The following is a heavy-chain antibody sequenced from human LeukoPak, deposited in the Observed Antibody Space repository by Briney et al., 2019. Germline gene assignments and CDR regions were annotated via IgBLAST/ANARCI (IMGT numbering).Heavy chain of an antibody. V-gene: IGHV3-30*02. CDR3: AKDEGITGYSSGWYDG. CDR1: GFTFSSYD. CDR2: IWSDGSNK. J-gene: IGHJ5*02. D-gene: IGHD6-19*01. Sequence: GGSLRLSCAASGFTFSSYDMHWVRQAPGKGLEWVAFIWSDGSNKYYADSVKGRFTISRDNSKNTLYLQMNSLRAEDTAVYYCAKDEGITGYSSGWYDGWGQGTLVTVSS.